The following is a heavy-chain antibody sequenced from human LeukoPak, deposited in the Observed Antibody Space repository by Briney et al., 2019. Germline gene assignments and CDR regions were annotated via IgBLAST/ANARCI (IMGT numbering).Heavy chain of an antibody. CDR1: GFTFSNAW. CDR3: TTALQNVYYYGMDV. V-gene: IGHV3-15*01. Sequence: PGGSLRLSCAASGFTFSNAWMSWVRQAPGKGLEWVGRIKSKTDGGTTDYAAPVKGRFTISRDDSKNTLYLQMNSLKTEDTAVYYCTTALQNVYYYGMDVWGQGTTVTVSS. CDR2: IKSKTDGGTT. J-gene: IGHJ6*02. D-gene: IGHD4-11*01.